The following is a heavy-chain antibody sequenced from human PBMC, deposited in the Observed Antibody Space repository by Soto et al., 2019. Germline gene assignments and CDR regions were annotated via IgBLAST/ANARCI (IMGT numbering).Heavy chain of an antibody. J-gene: IGHJ4*02. CDR2: ISGSGGSA. V-gene: IGHV3-23*01. Sequence: GGSLRLSCAASGLIFGSYAMSWVRQAPGKGLEWVSVISGSGGSAYYADSVKGRFTISRDNSKNTLYLQMNSLRADVTAVYYCSKENHQRDYFDYWGQGTLVTVSS. CDR3: SKENHQRDYFDY. CDR1: GLIFGSYA.